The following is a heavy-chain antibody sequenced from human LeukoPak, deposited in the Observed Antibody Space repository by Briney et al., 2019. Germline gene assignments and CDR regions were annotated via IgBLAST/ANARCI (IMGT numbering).Heavy chain of an antibody. Sequence: SETLSLTCTVSGGSISSYYWSWIRQPPGKGLEWIGYIYYSGSTNYNPSLKSRATISVDTSKNQFSLKLSSVTAADTDVYYCAREIAGFGDYYMDVWGQGTTVTVSS. V-gene: IGHV4-59*01. CDR2: IYYSGST. CDR3: AREIAGFGDYYMDV. J-gene: IGHJ6*03. CDR1: GGSISSYY. D-gene: IGHD3-10*01.